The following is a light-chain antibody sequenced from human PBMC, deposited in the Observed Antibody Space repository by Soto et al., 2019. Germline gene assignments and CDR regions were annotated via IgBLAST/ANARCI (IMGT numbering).Light chain of an antibody. J-gene: IGKJ1*01. CDR3: QQYNNWPLT. Sequence: EIVMTQSPATLSVSPGERATLSCRASQSVSSNLAWYQQKPGQAPSLLIYGASTRATGIPARFGGSGSGTEFTLTISSLQSEDFAVYYCQQYNNWPLTFGQGTKVEIK. CDR1: QSVSSN. CDR2: GAS. V-gene: IGKV3-15*01.